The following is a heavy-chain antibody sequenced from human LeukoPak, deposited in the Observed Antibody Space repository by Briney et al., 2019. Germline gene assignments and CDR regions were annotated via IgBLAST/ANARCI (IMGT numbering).Heavy chain of an antibody. J-gene: IGHJ4*02. CDR1: GFTFSSYS. CDR3: TTVYYYDSSGYYQNTFDY. Sequence: GGSLRLSCAASGFTFSSYSMNWVRQAPGKGLEWVSYISSSSSTIYYADSVKGRFTISRDNSKNTLYLQMNSLKTEDTAVYYCTTVYYYDSSGYYQNTFDYWGQGTLVTVSS. CDR2: ISSSSSTI. V-gene: IGHV3-48*01. D-gene: IGHD3-22*01.